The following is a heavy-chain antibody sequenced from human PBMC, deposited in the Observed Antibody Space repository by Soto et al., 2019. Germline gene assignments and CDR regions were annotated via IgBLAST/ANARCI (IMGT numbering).Heavy chain of an antibody. CDR3: ARRPTVDMLGGVYTTSYGMDV. D-gene: IGHD5-12*01. V-gene: IGHV5-51*06. Sequence: LNISRSGSGYCFTCSWLACRRQRPGKGLYSIGTIYPGDSDTRYSPSFQGQVAISDAKSINTAYLRCYSLRDSDTAIYYCARRPTVDMLGGVYTTSYGMDVWGQGTTATVYS. CDR1: GYCFTCSW. CDR2: IYPGDSDT. J-gene: IGHJ6*02.